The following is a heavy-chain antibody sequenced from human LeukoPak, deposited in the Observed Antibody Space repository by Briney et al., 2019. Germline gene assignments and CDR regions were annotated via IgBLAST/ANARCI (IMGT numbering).Heavy chain of an antibody. CDR2: INSDGSGT. J-gene: IGHJ4*02. CDR1: GFSFRSYW. D-gene: IGHD3-22*01. V-gene: IGHV3-74*01. Sequence: PGGSLRLSCAASGFSFRSYWMHWVRQPPGKGLLWVSRINSDGSGTTYADSVKGRFTISRDNSKNTLFMQMNSLRADDTAVYYCAKSKFPYDSDGWHGYFDFWGQGTLVTVSS. CDR3: AKSKFPYDSDGWHGYFDF.